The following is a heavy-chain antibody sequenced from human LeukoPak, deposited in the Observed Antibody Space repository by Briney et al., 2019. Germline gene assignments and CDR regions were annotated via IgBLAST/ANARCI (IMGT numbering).Heavy chain of an antibody. CDR1: GFTFSSYW. V-gene: IGHV3-74*01. CDR2: ISADGSYT. D-gene: IGHD1-1*01. J-gene: IGHJ3*02. CDR3: ATANSGPDI. Sequence: GGSLRLSCAASGFTFSSYWMHWVRQAPGKGLVWVTRISADGSYTLYADSVKGRFTISRDNAKNTLYLQMNSLRAEDTAVYYCATANSGPDIWGQGITVTVSS.